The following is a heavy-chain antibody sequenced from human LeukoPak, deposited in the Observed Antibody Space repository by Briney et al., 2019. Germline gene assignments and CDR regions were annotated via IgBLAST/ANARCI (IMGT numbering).Heavy chain of an antibody. V-gene: IGHV4-59*10. J-gene: IGHJ3*02. CDR1: GGSFSGYY. D-gene: IGHD3-22*01. Sequence: SETLSLTCAVYGGSFSGYYWSWIRQPAGKGLEWIGRISSNGSTNYNPSLKSRVTISVDTSKNQFSLKLSSVTAADTAVYFCARGPYSYDSSGAFDIWGQGTMVTVSS. CDR3: ARGPYSYDSSGAFDI. CDR2: ISSNGST.